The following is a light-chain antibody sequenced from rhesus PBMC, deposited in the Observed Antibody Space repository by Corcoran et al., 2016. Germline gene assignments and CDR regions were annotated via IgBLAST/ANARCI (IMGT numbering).Light chain of an antibody. CDR3: QQRNSYPLT. CDR2: DAS. Sequence: DIQLTQSPSSLSASVGDRVPITCRASQGISSYLAWYQQKSGKAPKLLIYDASNLQSGVPSRFSGSGSVTEFTLTISSLQPEDFATYYCQQRNSYPLTFGGGTKVEIK. CDR1: QGISSY. J-gene: IGKJ4*01. V-gene: IGKV1-38*01.